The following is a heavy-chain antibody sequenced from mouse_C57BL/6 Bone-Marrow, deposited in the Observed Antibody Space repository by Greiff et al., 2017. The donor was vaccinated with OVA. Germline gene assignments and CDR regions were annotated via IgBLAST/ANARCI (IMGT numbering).Heavy chain of an antibody. V-gene: IGHV1-55*01. J-gene: IGHJ2*01. Sequence: QVQLQQPGAELVKPGASVKMSCKASGYTFTSYWITWVKQRPGQGLEWIGDIYPGSGGTNYNEKFKSKATLTVDTSSSTAYMQLSSLTSEDSAVYYGARSPIYYGYYYFDYWGQGTTLTVSS. CDR1: GYTFTSYW. CDR3: ARSPIYYGYYYFDY. CDR2: IYPGSGGT. D-gene: IGHD2-2*01.